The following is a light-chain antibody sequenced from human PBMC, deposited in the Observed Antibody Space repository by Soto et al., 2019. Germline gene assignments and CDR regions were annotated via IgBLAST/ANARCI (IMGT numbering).Light chain of an antibody. V-gene: IGKV1-39*01. CDR2: AAS. Sequence: DIQMTQSPSSLSASVADRVTITCLECQSISTYLAWYQQKPGQAPKLLIYAASSLPSGVPSRFSGSGSGTDFTLTISRLQPEDFAAYYCQQSYSTPRTFGQGTKVDI. J-gene: IGKJ1*01. CDR1: QSISTY. CDR3: QQSYSTPRT.